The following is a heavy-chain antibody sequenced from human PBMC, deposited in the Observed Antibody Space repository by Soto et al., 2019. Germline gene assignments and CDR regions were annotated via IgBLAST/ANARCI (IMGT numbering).Heavy chain of an antibody. J-gene: IGHJ4*02. D-gene: IGHD3-10*01. CDR2: IIPIFGTA. CDR3: ARVPGFYGSGAPPPD. Sequence: ASVKVSCKASGYTFTSYGISWVRQAPGQGLEWMGGIIPIFGTANYAQKFQGRVTITADESTSTAYMELSSLRSEDTAVYYCARVPGFYGSGAPPPDWGQGTLVTVSS. CDR1: GYTFTSYG. V-gene: IGHV1-69*13.